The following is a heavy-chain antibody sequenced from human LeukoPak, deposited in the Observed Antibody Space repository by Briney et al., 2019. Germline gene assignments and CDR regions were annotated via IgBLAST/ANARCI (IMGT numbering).Heavy chain of an antibody. CDR2: INSDGSST. D-gene: IGHD3-22*01. CDR3: ARETAHYYDSSGYIDY. Sequence: PGGSLRLSCAASGFTFSSYWMHWVRQAPGKGLVWVSRINSDGSSTSCADSVKGRFTISRDNAKNTLYLQMNSLRAEDTAVYYCARETAHYYDSSGYIDYWGQGTLVTVSS. V-gene: IGHV3-74*01. CDR1: GFTFSSYW. J-gene: IGHJ4*02.